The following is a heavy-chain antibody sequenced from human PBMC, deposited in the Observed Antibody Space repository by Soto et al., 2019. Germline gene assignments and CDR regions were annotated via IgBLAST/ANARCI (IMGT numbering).Heavy chain of an antibody. CDR2: IHHSGGT. Sequence: QMQLQESGPGLVKASETLSLTCAVSGASISSEQYWTWVRQPPGKGLEWIGDIHHSGGTNNNPSLRSRLIMSVDTSKNQFSLNLNSVTAADTAVYYCARSFGWYAIDQWGQGTLVTVSS. CDR1: GASISSEQY. D-gene: IGHD6-19*01. V-gene: IGHV4-4*02. J-gene: IGHJ4*02. CDR3: ARSFGWYAIDQ.